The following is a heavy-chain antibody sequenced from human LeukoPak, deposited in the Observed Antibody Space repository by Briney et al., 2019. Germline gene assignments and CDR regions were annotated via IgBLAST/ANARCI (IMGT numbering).Heavy chain of an antibody. Sequence: GGSLRLSCAASGFTFSNYAMSWVRQAPGKGLEWVSVISGTGGRTYYADSVKGRFTISRDNSKNTLYLQMNSLRAEDTAVYYCAKSGVLAAIGEYFDYWGQGTLVTVSS. D-gene: IGHD2-15*01. V-gene: IGHV3-23*01. CDR3: AKSGVLAAIGEYFDY. J-gene: IGHJ4*02. CDR2: ISGTGGRT. CDR1: GFTFSNYA.